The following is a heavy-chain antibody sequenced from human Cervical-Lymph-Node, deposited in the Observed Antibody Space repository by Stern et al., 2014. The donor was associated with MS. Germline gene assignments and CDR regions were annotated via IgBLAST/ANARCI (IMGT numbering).Heavy chain of an antibody. CDR3: ARRGHGYMGIDY. CDR1: GYRFTNNW. J-gene: IGHJ4*02. CDR2: IYPGDSET. Sequence: EEQLVESGAEVKKPGESLRISCEVSGYRFTNNWIGWVRQMPGKGLEWMGIIYPGDSETRYSPSFQGQVTILVDKSNTTTYLQWSSLKASDTAIYYCARRGHGYMGIDYWGQGTLVTVSS. D-gene: IGHD1-1*01. V-gene: IGHV5-51*03.